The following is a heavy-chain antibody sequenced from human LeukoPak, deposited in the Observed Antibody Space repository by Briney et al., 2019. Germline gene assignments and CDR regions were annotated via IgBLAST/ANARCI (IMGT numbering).Heavy chain of an antibody. CDR2: IDPKTGGT. CDR3: ASGRWEPYDAFDI. J-gene: IGHJ3*02. Sequence: ASVKASGKASGYTFTAYYLTWVRQAPGQGLEWMGWIDPKTGGTKIAQKFQGRVTMTRDTSISTAYMELSRLRSDDAALYHCASGRWEPYDAFDIWGQGTMVTVSS. CDR1: GYTFTAYY. D-gene: IGHD1-26*01. V-gene: IGHV1-2*02.